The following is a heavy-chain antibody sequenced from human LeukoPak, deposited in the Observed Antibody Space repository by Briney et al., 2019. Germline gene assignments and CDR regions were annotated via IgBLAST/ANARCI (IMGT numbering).Heavy chain of an antibody. V-gene: IGHV3-7*01. CDR2: IKQDGSEK. Sequence: PGGSLRLSCAASGFTFSSYWMSWVRQAPGKGLEWVANIKQDGSEKYYVDSVKGRFTISRDNAKNSLYLQLNSLRAEDTAVYYCARGGVFWSGRSHDYWGQGTLVTVSS. D-gene: IGHD3-3*01. CDR3: ARGGVFWSGRSHDY. CDR1: GFTFSSYW. J-gene: IGHJ4*02.